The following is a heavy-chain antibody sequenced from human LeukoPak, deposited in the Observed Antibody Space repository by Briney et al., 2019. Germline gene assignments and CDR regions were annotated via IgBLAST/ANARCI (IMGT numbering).Heavy chain of an antibody. CDR1: GGSISSSSYY. J-gene: IGHJ4*02. CDR2: IYYSGST. Sequence: SGTLSLTCTVSGGSISSSSYYWGWIRQPPGKGLEWIGSIYYSGSTYYNPSLESRVTISVDTSKNQFSPKLSSVTAADTAVYYCARRYYYDSSAYLYYYYFDYWGQGTLVTVSS. D-gene: IGHD3-22*01. CDR3: ARRYYYDSSAYLYYYYFDY. V-gene: IGHV4-39*01.